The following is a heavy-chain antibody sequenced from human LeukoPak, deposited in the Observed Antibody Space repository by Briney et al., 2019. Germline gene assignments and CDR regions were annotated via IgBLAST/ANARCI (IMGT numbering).Heavy chain of an antibody. CDR3: ARVDSSGYKTYYFDY. J-gene: IGHJ4*02. CDR2: IYTSGST. CDR1: GGSISSYY. V-gene: IGHV4-4*07. Sequence: PSETLSLTCTVSGGSISSYYWSWIRQPAGKGLGWIGRIYTSGSTNYNPSLKSRVTMSVDTSKNQFSLKLSSVTAADTAVYYCARVDSSGYKTYYFDYWGQGTLVTVSS. D-gene: IGHD3-22*01.